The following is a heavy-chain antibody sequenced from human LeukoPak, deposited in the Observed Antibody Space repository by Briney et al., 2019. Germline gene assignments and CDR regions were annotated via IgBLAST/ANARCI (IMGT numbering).Heavy chain of an antibody. CDR1: GGSTSSYY. CDR2: IYYSGST. Sequence: PSETLSLTCTVSGGSTSSYYWSWIRQPPGKGLEWIGYIYYSGSTNYNPSLKSRVTISVDTSRNQFSLKLSSVTAADTAVYYCASTTYYYDSSGYYYRETFDYWGQGTLVTVSS. CDR3: ASTTYYYDSSGYYYRETFDY. V-gene: IGHV4-59*01. D-gene: IGHD3-22*01. J-gene: IGHJ4*02.